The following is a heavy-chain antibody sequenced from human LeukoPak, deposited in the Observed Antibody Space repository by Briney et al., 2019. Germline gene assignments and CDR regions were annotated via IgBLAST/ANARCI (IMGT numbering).Heavy chain of an antibody. CDR1: GGSISSYY. D-gene: IGHD3-9*01. V-gene: IGHV4-4*07. CDR2: IYTSGST. Sequence: SETLSLTCTVSGGSISSYYWSWIRQPAGKGLEWIGRIYTSGSTNYNPSHKSRVTMPVDTSKNQFHLKLSSVTAADTAVYYCARGLTGYPTYYYYYYGMDVWGQGTTVTVSS. CDR3: ARGLTGYPTYYYYYYGMDV. J-gene: IGHJ6*02.